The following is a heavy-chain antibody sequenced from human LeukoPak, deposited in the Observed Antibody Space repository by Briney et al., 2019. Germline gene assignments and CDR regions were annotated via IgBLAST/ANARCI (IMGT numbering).Heavy chain of an antibody. J-gene: IGHJ4*02. D-gene: IGHD3-3*01. CDR1: GFTFSSAW. Sequence: GGSLRLSCAASGFTFSSAWMSWVRQAPGKGLEWVGRIKSKTDGGTTDYAAPVKGRFTISRDDSKNTLYLQMNSLKTEDTAVYYCTTDLIGTYYDFPLDYWGQGTLVTVSS. CDR2: IKSKTDGGTT. CDR3: TTDLIGTYYDFPLDY. V-gene: IGHV3-15*01.